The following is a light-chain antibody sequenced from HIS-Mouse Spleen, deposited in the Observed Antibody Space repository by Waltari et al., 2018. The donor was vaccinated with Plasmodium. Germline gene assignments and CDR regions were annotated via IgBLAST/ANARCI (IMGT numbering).Light chain of an antibody. CDR1: ALPKKY. CDR3: YSTDSSGNHRV. J-gene: IGLJ3*02. CDR2: EES. Sequence: SYELTQPPSVSVSPGQTARITCSGDALPKKYAYWYQQKSGQAPVLVIYEESKRPSGFPERCSGSGSGTMATLTIRGAQVEDEADYYCYSTDSSGNHRVFGGGTKLTVL. V-gene: IGLV3-10*01.